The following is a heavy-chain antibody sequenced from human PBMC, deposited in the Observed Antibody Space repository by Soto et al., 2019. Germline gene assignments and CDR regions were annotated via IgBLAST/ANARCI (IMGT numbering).Heavy chain of an antibody. J-gene: IGHJ4*02. CDR3: AKVDYRSGRDYFDY. CDR1: GFTFSRYT. CDR2: ISGSGDTT. D-gene: IGHD6-19*01. Sequence: EVQVLESGGGLVQPGGSLRLSCAASGFTFSRYTMRWVRQAPGKGLEWVSSISGSGDTTYYVDSVKGRFTISRDNSKNTLYLQMNSLRAEDTAVYYCAKVDYRSGRDYFDYWGQGTLVTVSS. V-gene: IGHV3-23*01.